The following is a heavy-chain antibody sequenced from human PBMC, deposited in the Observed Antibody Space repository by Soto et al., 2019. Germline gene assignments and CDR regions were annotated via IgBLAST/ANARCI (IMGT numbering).Heavy chain of an antibody. Sequence: PGGSLRLSCAASGFTVSSNYMSWVRQAPGKGLEWVSVIYSGGSTYYADSVKGRFTISRDNSKNTLYLQMNSLRAEDTATYYCARTLRAYGMDVWGQGTTVTVSS. V-gene: IGHV3-66*01. J-gene: IGHJ6*02. CDR3: ARTLRAYGMDV. D-gene: IGHD4-17*01. CDR1: GFTVSSNY. CDR2: IYSGGST.